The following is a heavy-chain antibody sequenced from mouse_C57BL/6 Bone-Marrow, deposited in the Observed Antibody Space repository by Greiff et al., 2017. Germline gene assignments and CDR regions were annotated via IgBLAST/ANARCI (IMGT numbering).Heavy chain of an antibody. D-gene: IGHD2-3*01. J-gene: IGHJ2*01. CDR2: IYPGDGDT. CDR1: GYAFSSYW. V-gene: IGHV1-80*01. CDR3: ARTNDGYWDYFDY. Sequence: QVQLQQSGAELVKPGASVKISCKASGYAFSSYWMNWVKQRPGKGLEWIGQIYPGDGDTNYNGKFKGKATLTADKSSSTAYMQLSSLTSDDSAVYFCARTNDGYWDYFDYWGQGTTLTVSS.